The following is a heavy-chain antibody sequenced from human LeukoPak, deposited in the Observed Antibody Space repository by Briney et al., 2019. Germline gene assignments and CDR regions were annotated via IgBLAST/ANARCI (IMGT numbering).Heavy chain of an antibody. J-gene: IGHJ4*02. Sequence: SETLSLTCTVSGGSISSGDYYWSWIRQPPGKGLEWIGYIYYSGSTNYNPSLKSRVTISVDTSKNQFSLKLSSVTAADTAVYYCARAAYSGGYHSDYWGQGTLVTVSS. CDR1: GGSISSGDYY. CDR2: IYYSGST. V-gene: IGHV4-61*08. D-gene: IGHD1-26*01. CDR3: ARAAYSGGYHSDY.